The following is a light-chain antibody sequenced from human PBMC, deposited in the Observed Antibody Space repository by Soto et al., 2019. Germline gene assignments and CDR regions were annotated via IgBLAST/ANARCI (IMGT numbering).Light chain of an antibody. CDR1: SSDVGGYDY. Sequence: QSALTQPPSASASPGQSVTISCTGTSSDVGGYDYVSWYQHHPGKAPKLMIYEVTKRPSGVPDRFSGSKSGNTASLTVSGLQPEDEADYYCSSYTSSTTLFGTGTKLTVL. CDR3: SSYTSSTTL. CDR2: EVT. J-gene: IGLJ1*01. V-gene: IGLV2-8*01.